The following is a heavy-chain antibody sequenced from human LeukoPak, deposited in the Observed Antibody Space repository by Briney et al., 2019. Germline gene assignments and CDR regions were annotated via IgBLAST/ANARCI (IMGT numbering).Heavy chain of an antibody. V-gene: IGHV1-24*01. Sequence: ASVKVSCKVSGYTLTDLSLHWVRQAPGIWLEWMGGFDPEDGETIYAQKFQGRVTMTEDTSTDTAYMELSSLRSEDTAVYYCAADQHPYYGGIDYWGQGTLVTVSS. CDR2: FDPEDGET. D-gene: IGHD4-23*01. J-gene: IGHJ4*02. CDR3: AADQHPYYGGIDY. CDR1: GYTLTDLS.